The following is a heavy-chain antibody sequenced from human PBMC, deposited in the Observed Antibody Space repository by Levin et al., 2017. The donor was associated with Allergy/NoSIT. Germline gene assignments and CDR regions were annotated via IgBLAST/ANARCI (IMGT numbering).Heavy chain of an antibody. V-gene: IGHV4-59*01. J-gene: IGHJ6*03. D-gene: IGHD6-13*01. CDR1: GGSISSYY. Sequence: SETLSLTCTVSGGSISSYYWSWIRQPPGKGLEWIGYIYYSGSTNYNPSLKSRVTISVDTSKNQFSLKLSSVTAADTAVYYCARYSSSWYEGEGDYYYYYMDVWGKGTTVTVSS. CDR3: ARYSSSWYEGEGDYYYYYMDV. CDR2: IYYSGST.